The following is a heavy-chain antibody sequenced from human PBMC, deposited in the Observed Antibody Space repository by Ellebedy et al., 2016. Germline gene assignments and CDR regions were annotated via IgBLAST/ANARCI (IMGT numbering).Heavy chain of an antibody. CDR1: GVTFSSYA. J-gene: IGHJ3*02. V-gene: IGHV1-69*13. CDR2: IIPLLATT. CDR3: ATFKGLWWKNKRGAFDI. D-gene: IGHD2-21*01. Sequence: SVKVSXXASGVTFSSYAISWVRQAPGQGLEWMGGIIPLLATTNYAQMLQGRVAITADESTNTVYMELSSLRSEDTAMYYCATFKGLWWKNKRGAFDIWGQGTMVTVSS.